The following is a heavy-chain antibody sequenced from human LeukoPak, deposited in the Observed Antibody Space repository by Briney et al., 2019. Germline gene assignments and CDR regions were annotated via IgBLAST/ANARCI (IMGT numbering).Heavy chain of an antibody. J-gene: IGHJ5*02. CDR3: ARAVGYCSSTSCRAGVWFDP. CDR1: GYTFISYG. CDR2: ISAYNGNT. V-gene: IGHV1-18*01. D-gene: IGHD2-2*01. Sequence: GASVKVSCKASGYTFISYGISWVRQAPGQGLEWMGWISAYNGNTNYAQKLQGRVTMTTDTSTSTAYMELRSLRSDDTAVYYCARAVGYCSSTSCRAGVWFDPWGQGTLVTVSS.